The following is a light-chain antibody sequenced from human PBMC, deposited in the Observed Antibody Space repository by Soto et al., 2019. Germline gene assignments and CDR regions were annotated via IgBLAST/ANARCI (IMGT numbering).Light chain of an antibody. J-gene: IGLJ2*01. V-gene: IGLV1-44*01. CDR2: SNN. CDR3: AAWGDSLNGLV. CDR1: SSNIGSNT. Sequence: QSVLTQPPSASGTPGQRVTISCSGSSSNIGSNTVNWYQQLPGTAPKLLIYSNNQRPSGVPDRFSGSKSGTSASLAISGLQSEAEADYYCAAWGDSLNGLVFGGGTKLTVL.